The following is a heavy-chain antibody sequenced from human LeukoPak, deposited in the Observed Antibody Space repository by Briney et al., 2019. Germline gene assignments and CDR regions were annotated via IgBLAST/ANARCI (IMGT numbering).Heavy chain of an antibody. CDR2: IYYTGDT. D-gene: IGHD4-17*01. CDR3: TRWTRVPDP. J-gene: IGHJ5*02. V-gene: IGHV4-59*01. CDR1: GASITSTY. Sequence: NPSETLSLTCTVSGASITSTYWTWIRQPPGKGLESIGYIYYTGDTNYNPSLNSRVTISLDTSTSQFSLTLRSVTAADTAVYYCTRWTRVPDPWGQGILVTVSS.